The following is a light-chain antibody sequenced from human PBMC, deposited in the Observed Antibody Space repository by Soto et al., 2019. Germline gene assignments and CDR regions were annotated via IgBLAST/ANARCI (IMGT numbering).Light chain of an antibody. CDR1: QTVSSSY. J-gene: IGKJ5*01. V-gene: IGKV3-20*01. CDR3: QQYSDSIT. Sequence: EIVLTQSPDTLSLSPGESATLSCRASQTVSSSYLAWYQQKPGRAPRLLIYGASNRATGIPERFSGSVSGTDFTLTISRLEPEDFAVFYCQQYSDSITFGQGTRLEIE. CDR2: GAS.